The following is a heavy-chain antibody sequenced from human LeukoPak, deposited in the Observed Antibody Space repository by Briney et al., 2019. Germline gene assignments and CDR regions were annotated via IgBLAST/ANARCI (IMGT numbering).Heavy chain of an antibody. D-gene: IGHD2-15*01. CDR3: ASRDCSGGSCHSEDY. J-gene: IGHJ4*02. V-gene: IGHV4-39*07. Sequence: PSETLSLTCTVSGGSISSNIYSWGWIRQPPGGGLGWIGTIYYSGSTYYNPSLKSRVTISLDTSKNQFSLKLTAVTAADTAVYYCASRDCSGGSCHSEDYWGQGTLVTVSS. CDR1: GGSISSNIYS. CDR2: IYYSGST.